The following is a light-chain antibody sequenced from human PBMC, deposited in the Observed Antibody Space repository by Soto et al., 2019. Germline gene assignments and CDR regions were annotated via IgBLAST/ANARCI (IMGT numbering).Light chain of an antibody. CDR2: AAS. CDR3: QQSFSTPRT. CDR1: QTINTY. V-gene: IGKV1-39*01. Sequence: DIQMTQSPSSLSASVGDRVTISCRASQTINTYVNWYLQKPGKAPKLLIYAASSLHSGVPSRFSGSGSGTYSTLTISSLQPEDFATYYCQQSFSTPRTFGQGTKVEIK. J-gene: IGKJ1*01.